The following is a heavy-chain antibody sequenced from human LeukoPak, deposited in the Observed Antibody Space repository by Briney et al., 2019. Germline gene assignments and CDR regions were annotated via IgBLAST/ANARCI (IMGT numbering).Heavy chain of an antibody. CDR2: IYTSGST. CDR3: ARDPTGEQQLSPHTFDP. CDR1: GGSISSGSYY. D-gene: IGHD6-13*01. V-gene: IGHV4-61*02. J-gene: IGHJ5*02. Sequence: SETLSLTCTVSGGSISSGSYYWSWIRQPAGKGLEWIGRIYTSGSTNYNPSLKSRVTISVDTSKNQFSLKLSSVTAADTAVYYCARDPTGEQQLSPHTFDPWGQGTLVTVSS.